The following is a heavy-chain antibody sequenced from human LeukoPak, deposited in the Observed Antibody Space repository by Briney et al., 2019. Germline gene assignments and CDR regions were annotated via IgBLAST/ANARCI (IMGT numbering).Heavy chain of an antibody. CDR2: ISGSGGST. Sequence: GGSLRLSCATSGFIFSTCALSWVRQAPGKGLEWASSISGSGGSTYHADSVEGRFTISRDSSKNTLYLQMNSLRAEDTAIYYCARVIRAAPGKGYFDYWGQGTLVTVSS. D-gene: IGHD6-13*01. CDR1: GFIFSTCA. J-gene: IGHJ4*02. CDR3: ARVIRAAPGKGYFDY. V-gene: IGHV3-23*01.